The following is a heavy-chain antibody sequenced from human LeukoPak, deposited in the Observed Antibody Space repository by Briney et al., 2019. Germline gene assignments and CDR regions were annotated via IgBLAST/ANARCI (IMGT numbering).Heavy chain of an antibody. Sequence: GGSLRLSCAASGFAFSSYDMHWVRQATGKGLEWVSAIGTAGDTYYPGSVKGRFTISRENAKNSLYLQMNSLRAGDTALYYCARAYRGYYGSGSYYNDAFDIWGQGTMVTVSS. CDR3: ARAYRGYYGSGSYYNDAFDI. CDR2: IGTAGDT. D-gene: IGHD3-10*01. CDR1: GFAFSSYD. J-gene: IGHJ3*02. V-gene: IGHV3-13*04.